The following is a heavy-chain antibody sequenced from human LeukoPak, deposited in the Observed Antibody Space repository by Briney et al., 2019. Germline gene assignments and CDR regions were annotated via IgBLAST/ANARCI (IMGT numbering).Heavy chain of an antibody. V-gene: IGHV4-4*02. CDR1: GGSISSSNW. CDR3: AYSTVVTRGYY. D-gene: IGHD4-23*01. CDR2: INHSGST. Sequence: PSETLSLTCAVSGGSISSSNWWSWVRQPPGKGLEWIGEINHSGSTNYNPSLKSRVTISLDTSKNQFSLKLSSVTAADTAVYYCAYSTVVTRGYYWGQGTLVTVSS. J-gene: IGHJ4*02.